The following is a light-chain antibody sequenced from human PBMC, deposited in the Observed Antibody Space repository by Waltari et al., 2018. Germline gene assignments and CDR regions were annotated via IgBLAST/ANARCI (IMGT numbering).Light chain of an antibody. J-gene: IGKJ4*01. CDR2: TTS. V-gene: IGKV1-39*01. CDR1: QTISAQ. CDR3: QQSYTTPLT. Sequence: DIQMTQSPSSLSASVGDTVIITCRASQTISAQLSWYQQKPGKAPKRLFHTTSRLQGGVPSRFSGSGSGTDFTLTISSLQPEDFATYYCQQSYTTPLTFGGGTKVDMK.